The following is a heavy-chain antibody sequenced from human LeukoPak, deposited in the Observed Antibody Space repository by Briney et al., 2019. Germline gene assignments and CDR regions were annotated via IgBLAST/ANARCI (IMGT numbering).Heavy chain of an antibody. V-gene: IGHV3-23*01. Sequence: PGGSLRLSCAASGFTFNTYAMTWIRQAPGKGLEWVSAVRGSGSATYYADSVEGRFTISRDNSNSMLYLQMTSLEVEDTAMYYCARRMASIREPNYFDYWGQGTLVTVSS. J-gene: IGHJ4*02. D-gene: IGHD5-24*01. CDR2: VRGSGSAT. CDR1: GFTFNTYA. CDR3: ARRMASIREPNYFDY.